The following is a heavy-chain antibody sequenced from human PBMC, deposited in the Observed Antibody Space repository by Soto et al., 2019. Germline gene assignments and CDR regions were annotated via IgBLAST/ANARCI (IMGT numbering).Heavy chain of an antibody. CDR2: IFPSDSDT. D-gene: IGHD3-22*01. J-gene: IGHJ5*02. CDR1: GYKFTSYW. Sequence: GGSLKISCRTSGYKFTSYWIAWVRQMPGKGLEWMGIIFPSDSDTRYSPSFQGQVTISADRSTSTVFLQWASLKASDTAVYFCARKDKSGYFNWFDPWGQGTLVTVSS. CDR3: ARKDKSGYFNWFDP. V-gene: IGHV5-51*01.